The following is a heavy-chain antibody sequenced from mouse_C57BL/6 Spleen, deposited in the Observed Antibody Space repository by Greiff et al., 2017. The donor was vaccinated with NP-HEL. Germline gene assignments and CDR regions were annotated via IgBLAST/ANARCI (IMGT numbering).Heavy chain of an antibody. V-gene: IGHV1-52*01. CDR2: IDPSDSET. CDR1: GYTFTSYW. D-gene: IGHD3-2*02. CDR3: ARRTAQATQYYFDY. Sequence: VQLQQPGAELVRPGSSVKLSCKASGYTFTSYWMHWVKQRPIQGLEWIGNIDPSDSETHYNQKFKDKATLTVDKSSSTAYMQLSSLTSEDSADYYCARRTAQATQYYFDYWGQGTTLTVSS. J-gene: IGHJ2*01.